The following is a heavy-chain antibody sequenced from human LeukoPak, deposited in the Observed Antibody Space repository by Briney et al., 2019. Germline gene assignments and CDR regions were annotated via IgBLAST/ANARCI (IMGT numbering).Heavy chain of an antibody. CDR1: GGSISSYY. V-gene: IGHV4-59*01. D-gene: IGHD7-27*01. Sequence: SETLSLTCTVSGGSISSYYWSWIRQPPGKGLEWIGYIYYSGSTNYNPSLKSRVTISVDTSKNQFSLKLSSVTAVDTAVYYCAREKGNWGHDAFDIWGQGTMVTVSS. CDR2: IYYSGST. CDR3: AREKGNWGHDAFDI. J-gene: IGHJ3*02.